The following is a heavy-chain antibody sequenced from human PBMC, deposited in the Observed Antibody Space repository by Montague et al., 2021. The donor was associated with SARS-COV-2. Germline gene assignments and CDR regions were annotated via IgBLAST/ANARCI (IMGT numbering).Heavy chain of an antibody. CDR2: IYSGGST. D-gene: IGHD2-15*01. CDR3: ARGGSGGSCYSPACCFDY. CDR1: GLIVSSNY. V-gene: IGHV3-53*01. Sequence: SLRLSCAASGLIVSSNYMSWVRQPPGKGLEWVSAIYSGGSTYYADSVKGRFTITSDNSKNTPYLQMNTLSAEDTAVYYCARGGSGGSCYSPACCFDYWGQGALVTVSS. J-gene: IGHJ4*02.